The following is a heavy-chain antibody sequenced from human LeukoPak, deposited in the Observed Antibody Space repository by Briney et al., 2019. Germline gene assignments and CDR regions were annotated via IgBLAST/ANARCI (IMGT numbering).Heavy chain of an antibody. J-gene: IGHJ4*02. Sequence: SETLSLTCAVSGYSISSGYYWGWIRQPPGKGLEWIGSIYHSGSTYYNPSLKSRVTISVDTSKNQFSLKLSSVTAADTAVYYCARVDGSSSDYWGQGTLVTVSS. CDR1: GYSISSGYY. V-gene: IGHV4-38-2*01. D-gene: IGHD6-13*01. CDR3: ARVDGSSSDY. CDR2: IYHSGST.